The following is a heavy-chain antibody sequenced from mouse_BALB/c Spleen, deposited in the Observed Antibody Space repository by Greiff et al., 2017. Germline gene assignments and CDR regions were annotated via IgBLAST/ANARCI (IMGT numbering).Heavy chain of an antibody. CDR3: AREERYDYAMDY. CDR2: IYPGDGDT. Sequence: VQLQQSGPELVKPGASVKISCKASGYAFSSSWMNWVKQRPGQGLEWIGRIYPGDGDTNYNGKFKGKATLTADKSSSTAYMQLSSLTSVDSAVYFCAREERYDYAMDYWGQGTSVTVSS. J-gene: IGHJ4*01. CDR1: GYAFSSSW. V-gene: IGHV1-82*01. D-gene: IGHD2-14*01.